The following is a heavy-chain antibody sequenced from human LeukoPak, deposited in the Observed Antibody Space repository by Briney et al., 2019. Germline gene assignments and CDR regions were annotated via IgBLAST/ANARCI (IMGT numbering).Heavy chain of an antibody. CDR1: GYTFTGYY. CDR2: INPNSGGT. V-gene: IGHV1-2*02. CDR3: AAGTRDLLYWRYYYYGMDV. Sequence: SVKVSCKASGYTFTGYYMHWVRQAAGQGLEWMGWINPNSGGTNYAQKFQGRVTMTRDTSISTAYMELSRLRSDDTAVYYCAAGTRDLLYWRYYYYGMDVWGQGTTVTVSS. J-gene: IGHJ6*02. D-gene: IGHD3-10*01.